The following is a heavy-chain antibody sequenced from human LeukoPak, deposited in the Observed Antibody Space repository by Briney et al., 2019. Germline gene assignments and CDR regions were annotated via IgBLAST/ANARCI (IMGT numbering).Heavy chain of an antibody. CDR2: INQDGSAK. V-gene: IGHV3-7*01. D-gene: IGHD6-25*01. CDR1: GLTLSDYW. J-gene: IGHJ4*02. Sequence: PGGSLRLSCGASGLTLSDYWMSWVRQAQGKGVEWVANINQDGSAKYYVDSVKGRFTISRDNADSSLYLHMNALRADDTAMYYCATSHHTSSGQNFDYWGQGTLVSVSS. CDR3: ATSHHTSSGQNFDY.